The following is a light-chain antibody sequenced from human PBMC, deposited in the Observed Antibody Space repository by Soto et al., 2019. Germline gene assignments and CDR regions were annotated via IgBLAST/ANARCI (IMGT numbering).Light chain of an antibody. CDR2: EVS. CDR3: SSYATGSTAHV. Sequence: QSALTQPASVSGSRGQSITISCTGTSSDVGRYNYVSWYQQYPGKAPKLMISEVSKRPSGISNRTCGSKTGNTASLTISGLQTENEADYYCSSYATGSTAHVFGVGTKAPS. J-gene: IGLJ1*01. V-gene: IGLV2-14*01. CDR1: SSDVGRYNY.